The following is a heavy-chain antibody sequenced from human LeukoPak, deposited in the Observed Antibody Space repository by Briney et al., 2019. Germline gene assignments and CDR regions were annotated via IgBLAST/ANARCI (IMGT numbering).Heavy chain of an antibody. V-gene: IGHV3-30*18. J-gene: IGHJ6*02. CDR1: GFTFSSYG. Sequence: GGSLRLSRAASGFTFSSYGMHWVRQAPGKGLGWVAVISYDGSNKYYADSVKGRFTISRDNSKNTLYLQMNSLRAEDTAVYYCAKPRGLNFWSGYYPSGMDVWGQGTTVTVSS. CDR2: ISYDGSNK. CDR3: AKPRGLNFWSGYYPSGMDV. D-gene: IGHD3-3*01.